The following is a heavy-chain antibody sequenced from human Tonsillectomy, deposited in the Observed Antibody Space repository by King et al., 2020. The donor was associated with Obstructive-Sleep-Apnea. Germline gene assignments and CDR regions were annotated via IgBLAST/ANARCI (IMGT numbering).Heavy chain of an antibody. D-gene: IGHD3-22*01. V-gene: IGHV4-4*02. Sequence: VQLQESGPGLVKPSGTLSLTCAVSGGSISSSNWWSWVRQPPGKGLEWIGEIYHSGSTNYNPSLKSRVTISVDKSKNQFSLKLSSVTAADTAVYYCARLYDSSGYYYGGRRLDYWGQGTLVTVSS. J-gene: IGHJ4*02. CDR2: IYHSGST. CDR1: GGSISSSNW. CDR3: ARLYDSSGYYYGGRRLDY.